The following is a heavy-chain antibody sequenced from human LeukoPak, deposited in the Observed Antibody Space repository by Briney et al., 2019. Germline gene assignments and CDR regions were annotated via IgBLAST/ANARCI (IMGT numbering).Heavy chain of an antibody. CDR2: INHSGST. D-gene: IGHD6-13*01. CDR3: ARNLGYSSLDS. V-gene: IGHV4-38-2*01. J-gene: IGHJ4*02. CDR1: YYSLSSGYY. Sequence: SETLSLTCAVSYYSLSSGYYWGWIRQPPGKGLEWIGSINHSGSTYYNPSLKSRATISVDTSKNQFSLKVRSVTAADTAVYYCARNLGYSSLDSWGQGTLVTVSS.